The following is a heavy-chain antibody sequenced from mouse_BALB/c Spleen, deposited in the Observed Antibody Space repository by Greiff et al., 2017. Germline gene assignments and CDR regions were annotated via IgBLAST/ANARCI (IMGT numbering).Heavy chain of an antibody. CDR2: INPYNDGT. J-gene: IGHJ1*01. D-gene: IGHD1-1*01. V-gene: IGHV1-14*01. CDR3: ARDYGSPHWYFDV. CDR1: GYTFTSYV. Sequence: VQLQQSGPELVKPGASVKMSCKASGYTFTSYVMHWVKQKPGQGLEWIGYINPYNDGTKYNEKFKGKATLTSDKSSSTPYMELSSLTSEDSAVYYCARDYGSPHWYFDVWGAGTTVTVSS.